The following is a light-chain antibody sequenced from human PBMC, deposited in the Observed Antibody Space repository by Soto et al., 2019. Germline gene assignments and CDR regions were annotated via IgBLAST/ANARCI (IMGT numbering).Light chain of an antibody. J-gene: IGLJ1*01. Sequence: QSVLTQPPSVSGAPGQRVTISCTGSSSNIGPGYDVHWYQQLPGTAPKLLIYSNTNRPSGVPDRFSGSRTGTSASLAITGLQAEDEADYCCQSYDSCLSGSVFGTGTKGTVL. CDR1: SSNIGPGYD. V-gene: IGLV1-40*01. CDR3: QSYDSCLSGSV. CDR2: SNT.